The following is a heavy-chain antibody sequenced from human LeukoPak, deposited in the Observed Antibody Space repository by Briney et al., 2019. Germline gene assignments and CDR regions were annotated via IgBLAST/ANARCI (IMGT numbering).Heavy chain of an antibody. CDR1: GFTFSSYG. J-gene: IGHJ4*02. V-gene: IGHV3-33*01. Sequence: GGSLRLSCAASGFTFSSYGMHWVRQAPGKGLEWVAVIWYDGSNKYYADSVKGRFTISRDNSKNTLYLQMNSLRAEDTAVYYCARASHYYDSSGYSRPTYYFDYWGQGTLVTVSS. D-gene: IGHD3-22*01. CDR2: IWYDGSNK. CDR3: ARASHYYDSSGYSRPTYYFDY.